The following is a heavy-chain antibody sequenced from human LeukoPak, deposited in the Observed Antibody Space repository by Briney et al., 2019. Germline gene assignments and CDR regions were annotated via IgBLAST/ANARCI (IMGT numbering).Heavy chain of an antibody. CDR1: GGSFSGYY. J-gene: IGHJ4*02. Sequence: SETLSLTCAVYGGSFSGYYWSWIRQPPGKGLEWIGEINHSGSTNYNPSLKSRVTISVDTSKNQFSLKLSSVTAADTAVYYCARIPQVGTVTVPYFDHWGQGIQVTVSS. CDR3: ARIPQVGTVTVPYFDH. D-gene: IGHD3/OR15-3a*01. CDR2: INHSGST. V-gene: IGHV4-34*01.